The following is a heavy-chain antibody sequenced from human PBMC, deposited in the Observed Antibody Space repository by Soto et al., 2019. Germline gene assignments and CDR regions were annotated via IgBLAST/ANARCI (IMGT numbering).Heavy chain of an antibody. D-gene: IGHD2-15*01. CDR2: IVVGSGNT. CDR1: GFTFTSSA. CDR3: AAVRYCSGGSCLTDRFDY. V-gene: IGHV1-58*01. J-gene: IGHJ4*02. Sequence: AASVKVSCKASGFTFTSSAVQWVRQARGQRLEWIGWIVVGSGNTNYAQKFQERVTITRDMSTSTAYMELSSLRSEDTAVYYCAAVRYCSGGSCLTDRFDYWGQGTLVTVSS.